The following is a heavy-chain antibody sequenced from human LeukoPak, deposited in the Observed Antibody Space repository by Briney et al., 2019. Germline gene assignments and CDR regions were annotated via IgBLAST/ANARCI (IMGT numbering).Heavy chain of an antibody. J-gene: IGHJ6*02. CDR3: AKSLRYSYGYPYYYGMDV. CDR1: GVTFSSYG. D-gene: IGHD5-18*01. CDR2: ISYDGSNK. Sequence: PGGSLRLSCAASGVTFSSYGMHWVRQAPGKGLEWVAVISYDGSNKYYADSVKGRFTISRDNSKNTLYLQMNSLRAEDTAVYYCAKSLRYSYGYPYYYGMDVWGQGTTVTVSS. V-gene: IGHV3-30*18.